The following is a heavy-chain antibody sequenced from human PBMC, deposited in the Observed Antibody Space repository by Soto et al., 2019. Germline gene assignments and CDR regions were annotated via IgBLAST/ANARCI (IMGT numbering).Heavy chain of an antibody. J-gene: IGHJ6*02. V-gene: IGHV3-30*18. D-gene: IGHD5-12*01. CDR2: ISYEGSKK. Sequence: QVQLVESGGGVVQPGRSLRLSCAASGFTFSSYGMHWVREAPGKGLEWVAVISYEGSKKYYADSVKGRFTISRDNSKNTLYLQMNSLRAEDTAAYYCAKEIRWLQLAYGMDVWGQGTTVTVSS. CDR3: AKEIRWLQLAYGMDV. CDR1: GFTFSSYG.